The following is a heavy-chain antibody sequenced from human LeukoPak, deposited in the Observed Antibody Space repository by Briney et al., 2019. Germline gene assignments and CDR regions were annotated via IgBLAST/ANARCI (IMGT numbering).Heavy chain of an antibody. CDR3: ARGRAAHRSTMVRGVMYNWFDP. V-gene: IGHV4-61*10. D-gene: IGHD3-10*01. CDR2: MYSSGST. CDR1: GGSISSGSYY. Sequence: PSETLSLTCTVSGGSISSGSYYWRWLRQPAGTGLEWLGRMYSSGSTNYNPSLKSRVTISVDTSKNRFSLKLSSVTAADTAVYYCARGRAAHRSTMVRGVMYNWFDPWGQGTLVTVSS. J-gene: IGHJ5*02.